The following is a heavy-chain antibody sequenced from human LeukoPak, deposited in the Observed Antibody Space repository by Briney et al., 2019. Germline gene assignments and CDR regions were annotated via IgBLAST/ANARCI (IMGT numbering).Heavy chain of an antibody. CDR2: INPSSGRT. D-gene: IGHD6-13*01. CDR1: GYTFTAYF. J-gene: IGHJ1*01. V-gene: IGHV1-2*02. Sequence: ASVKVSCRASGYTFTAYFIYGVRQAPGQGLEGVGWINPSSGRTNSAQKFQGRVTMTRDTSISTAYMELSSLRSDDTAVYYCARAHVLRSSSRSFQHWGQGTLVSVAS. CDR3: ARAHVLRSSSRSFQH.